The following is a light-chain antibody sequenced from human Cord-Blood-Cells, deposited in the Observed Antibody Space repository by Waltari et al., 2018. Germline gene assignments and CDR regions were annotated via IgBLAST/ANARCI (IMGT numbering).Light chain of an antibody. CDR1: QSVSSSY. Sequence: EIVLTQSPGTLSLSPGERATLSCRASQSVSSSYLAWYQQKPGQAPRLLIYGASSRATGMPDRFSGSASGTDFTLAISRLEPEEFAVYYCQQYGSSPTFGQGTRVEIK. CDR3: QQYGSSPT. J-gene: IGKJ1*01. CDR2: GAS. V-gene: IGKV3-20*01.